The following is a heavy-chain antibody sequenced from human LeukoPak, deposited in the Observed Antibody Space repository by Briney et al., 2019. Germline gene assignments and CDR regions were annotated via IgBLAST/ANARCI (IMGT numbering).Heavy chain of an antibody. V-gene: IGHV3-23*01. J-gene: IGHJ2*01. D-gene: IGHD3-22*01. CDR3: ARDYYDSRGNYRDWYFDL. Sequence: GGSLRLSCAASGFTFSSYAMSWVRQAPGKGLEWVSAISGSGGSTYYADSVKGRFTISRDNSKNTLYLQMNSLRAEDTAVYYCARDYYDSRGNYRDWYFDLWGRGTLVTVSS. CDR2: ISGSGGST. CDR1: GFTFSSYA.